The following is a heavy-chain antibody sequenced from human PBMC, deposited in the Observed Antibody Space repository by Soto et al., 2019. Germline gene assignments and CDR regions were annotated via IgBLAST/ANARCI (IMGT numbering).Heavy chain of an antibody. J-gene: IGHJ6*02. V-gene: IGHV3-74*03. CDR1: GFPFSNYW. CDR2: INRDATTI. CDR3: ARLSYGCPYYYYLLAV. D-gene: IGHD1-26*01. Sequence: GGSLRLSCAASGFPFSNYWMHWVRQAPGKGLVWVSGINRDATTITYADSVKGRFTTSRDNSRNTLYLQMNSLRAEDTAVYYCARLSYGCPYYYYLLAVWGQGTSVIVSS.